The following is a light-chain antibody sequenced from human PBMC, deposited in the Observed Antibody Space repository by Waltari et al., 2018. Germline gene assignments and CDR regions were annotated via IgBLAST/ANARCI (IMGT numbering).Light chain of an antibody. J-gene: IGLJ2*01. CDR1: SSDVVSYRF. CDR2: GGS. Sequence: QSALTQPASVSGSPGQSITISCTANSSDVVSYRFVSWYPQHPGKAPKLMIYGGSQRPSGISNRFSGSKSGNTASLTISGLRAEDEADYYCCSYAGSSPHVVFGGGTKLTVL. V-gene: IGLV2-23*01. CDR3: CSYAGSSPHVV.